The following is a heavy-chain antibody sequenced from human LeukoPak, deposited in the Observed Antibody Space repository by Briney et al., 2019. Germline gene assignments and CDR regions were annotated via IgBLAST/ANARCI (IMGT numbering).Heavy chain of an antibody. Sequence: SETLSLTCTVSGDSLSSSHYYWGWVRQSPGRGLEWIGSIYSGGKTHYNPSLNSRVTIFLDRYKNRFSLNLISVTATDTAVYYCVRDYSNFVQGDWGQGTLVTVSS. CDR1: GDSLSSSHYY. D-gene: IGHD4-11*01. CDR3: VRDYSNFVQGD. J-gene: IGHJ4*02. CDR2: IYSGGKT. V-gene: IGHV4-39*02.